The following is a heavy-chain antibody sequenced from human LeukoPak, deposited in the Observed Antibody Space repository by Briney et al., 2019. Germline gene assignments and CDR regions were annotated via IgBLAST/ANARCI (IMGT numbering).Heavy chain of an antibody. V-gene: IGHV3-30*18. CDR3: AKDTWTGGIIRYCSGGSCYAAYFDY. Sequence: PGGSLRLSCAASGFTFSSYGMHWVRQAPGKGLEWVAVISYDGSNKYYADSVKVRFTISRDNSKNTLYLQMNSLRAEDTAVYYCAKDTWTGGIIRYCSGGSCYAAYFDYWGQGTLVTVSS. CDR2: ISYDGSNK. D-gene: IGHD2-15*01. CDR1: GFTFSSYG. J-gene: IGHJ4*02.